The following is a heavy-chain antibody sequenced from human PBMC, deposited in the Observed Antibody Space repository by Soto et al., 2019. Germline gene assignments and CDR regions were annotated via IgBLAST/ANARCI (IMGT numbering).Heavy chain of an antibody. CDR1: GYSFTSYW. V-gene: IGHV5-51*01. J-gene: IGHJ4*02. D-gene: IGHD3-9*01. CDR2: IYPGDSDT. CDR3: ARGTGLRYFDWRYYFDD. Sequence: PGESLKISCKGSGYSFTSYWIGWVRQMPGKGLEWMGIIYPGDSDTRYSPSFQGQVTISADKSISTAYLQWSSLKASDTAMYYCARGTGLRYFDWRYYFDDWGQGTLVTVSS.